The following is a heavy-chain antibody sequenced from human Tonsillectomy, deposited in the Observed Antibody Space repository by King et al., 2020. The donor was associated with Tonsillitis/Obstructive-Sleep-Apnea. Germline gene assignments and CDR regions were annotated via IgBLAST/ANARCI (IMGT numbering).Heavy chain of an antibody. CDR3: TSREAPPTMRGYGMDV. Sequence: QLVQSGGGLVQPGGSLKLSCAASGFALSGSAVHWVRQASGKGLEWVGRIRSKPNNDATAYAASVKGSFTIFRDDSKNTAYLQMNSLKTEDTAVYFCTSREAPPTMRGYGMDVWGQGTTVTVSS. J-gene: IGHJ6*02. CDR1: GFALSGSA. V-gene: IGHV3-73*01. CDR2: IRSKPNNDAT. D-gene: IGHD3-22*01.